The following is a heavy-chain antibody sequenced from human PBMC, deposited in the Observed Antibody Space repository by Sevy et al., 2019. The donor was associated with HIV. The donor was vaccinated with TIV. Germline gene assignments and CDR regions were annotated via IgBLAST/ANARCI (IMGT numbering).Heavy chain of an antibody. CDR2: ISSSGSTI. CDR1: GFTFSSYE. J-gene: IGHJ3*02. Sequence: GGSLRLSCAASGFTFSSYEMNWVRQAPGKGLEWVSYISSSGSTIYYADSVKGRFTISRDNAKNSLYPQMNSLRAEDTAVYYCARAVIAVAGNQGAFDIWGQGTMVTVSS. CDR3: ARAVIAVAGNQGAFDI. D-gene: IGHD6-19*01. V-gene: IGHV3-48*03.